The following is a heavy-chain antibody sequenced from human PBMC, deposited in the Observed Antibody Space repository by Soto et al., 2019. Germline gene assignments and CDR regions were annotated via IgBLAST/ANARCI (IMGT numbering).Heavy chain of an antibody. CDR1: GYTFTSYD. Sequence: ASVKVSCKASGYTFTSYDINWVRQATGQGLEWMGWMNPNSGNTGYAQKFQGRATMTRNTSISTAYMELSSLRSEDTAVYYCSTYYYDSSGYYCRYWGQGTLVTVSS. D-gene: IGHD3-22*01. J-gene: IGHJ4*02. CDR3: STYYYDSSGYYCRY. CDR2: MNPNSGNT. V-gene: IGHV1-8*01.